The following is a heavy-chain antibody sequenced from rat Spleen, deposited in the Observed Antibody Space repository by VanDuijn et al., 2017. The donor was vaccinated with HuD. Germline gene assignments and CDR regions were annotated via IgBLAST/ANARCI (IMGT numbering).Heavy chain of an antibody. CDR2: IWAGGTT. CDR3: ARHAYGGYEAFDY. V-gene: IGHV2-72*01. CDR1: GFSLISYS. Sequence: QVQLKESGPGLVQPSQTLSLTCTVSGFSLISYSVHWVRQPLGKGLVWMGTIWAGGTTNYNSAVQSRLSISRDTSKSQLFLKVTSLQPEDTGTYYCARHAYGGYEAFDYWGQGVMVTVSS. J-gene: IGHJ2*01. D-gene: IGHD1-11*01.